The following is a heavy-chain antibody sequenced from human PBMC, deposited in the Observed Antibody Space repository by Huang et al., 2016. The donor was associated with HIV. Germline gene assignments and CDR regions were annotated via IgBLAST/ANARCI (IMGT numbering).Heavy chain of an antibody. V-gene: IGHV4-4*07. D-gene: IGHD2-2*01. J-gene: IGHJ6*02. CDR3: ARENEFCGSTNCHHYYYGLDV. Sequence: QVQLQASGPGLVKPSETLSLTCTVSGGSISTYSWSWIRQSAGKGLEWIGRFYTIGNTNHNHSLRSRVTMSVDTSKNQFSLRLTSVTAADTAVYYCARENEFCGSTNCHHYYYGLDVWGQGTTVTVSS. CDR1: GGSISTYS. CDR2: FYTIGNT.